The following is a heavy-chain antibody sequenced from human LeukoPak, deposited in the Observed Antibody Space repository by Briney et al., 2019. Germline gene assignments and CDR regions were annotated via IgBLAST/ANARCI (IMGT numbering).Heavy chain of an antibody. J-gene: IGHJ4*02. D-gene: IGHD3-9*01. V-gene: IGHV3-30*04. CDR2: MSYDGSSE. CDR1: GLTFSRFA. CDR3: ARDSDYDILTGLDY. Sequence: GRSLRLSCAASGLTFSRFAVHWVRQAPGKGLEWVAVMSYDGSSEYYADSVKGRFTVSRDNSKNMLYLQMNSLRAEDTAVYYCARDSDYDILTGLDYWGQGTLVTVSS.